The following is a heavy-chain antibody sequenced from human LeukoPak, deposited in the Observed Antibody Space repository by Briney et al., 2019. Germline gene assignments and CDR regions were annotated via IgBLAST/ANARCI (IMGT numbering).Heavy chain of an antibody. V-gene: IGHV1-18*01. CDR3: VSTVTSLPY. Sequence: GASVKVSCKASGYTFTTYGISWVRQAPGQGLEWMGWISTYNGNTNYAQKLQGRVTMTTDTSTSTAYMELRSLRSDDTAVYYCVSTVTSLPYWGQGTLVTVSS. CDR1: GYTFTTYG. D-gene: IGHD4-17*01. CDR2: ISTYNGNT. J-gene: IGHJ4*02.